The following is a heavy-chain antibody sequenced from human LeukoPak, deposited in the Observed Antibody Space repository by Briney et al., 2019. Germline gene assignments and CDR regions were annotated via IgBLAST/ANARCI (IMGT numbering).Heavy chain of an antibody. D-gene: IGHD3-22*01. Sequence: PSETQSLTSTVSGGSISSYYWSWIRQPPGKGLEWIGYIYYSGSTKYNPPLKSRVTISVDTSKNQFSLKLTSVTAADTAVYYCARWSDGSSAYYGPWGQGTLVTVSS. CDR3: ARWSDGSSAYYGP. CDR1: GGSISSYY. V-gene: IGHV4-59*01. J-gene: IGHJ5*02. CDR2: IYYSGST.